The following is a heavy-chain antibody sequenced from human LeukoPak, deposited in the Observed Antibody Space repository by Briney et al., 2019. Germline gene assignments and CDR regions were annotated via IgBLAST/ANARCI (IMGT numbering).Heavy chain of an antibody. V-gene: IGHV3-7*03. CDR3: ARARGGYDFDY. CDR2: IKGDGSER. CDR1: GFTLSNYW. D-gene: IGHD5-12*01. J-gene: IGHJ4*02. Sequence: GGSLRLSCAASGFTLSNYWMTWVRQAPGKGLEWVANIKGDGSERYYVDSVKGRFTISRDNAKNSLYLQLNSLRAEDTAVYYCARARGGYDFDYWGQGTLVTVSS.